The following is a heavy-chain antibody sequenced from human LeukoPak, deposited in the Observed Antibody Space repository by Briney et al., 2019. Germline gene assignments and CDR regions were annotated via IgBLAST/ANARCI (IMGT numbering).Heavy chain of an antibody. CDR1: GFTFSNYG. D-gene: IGHD2-8*01. CDR2: IWYDGSDK. J-gene: IGHJ4*02. V-gene: IGHV3-33*01. Sequence: GRSLRLSCAASGFTFSNYGMHWVRQAPGKGLEWVAIIWYDGSDKRYADSVKGRFTVSRDNSKNTLDLQMNSLRVEDTAVYYCARRNGYYLEYWGQGTLVTVSS. CDR3: ARRNGYYLEY.